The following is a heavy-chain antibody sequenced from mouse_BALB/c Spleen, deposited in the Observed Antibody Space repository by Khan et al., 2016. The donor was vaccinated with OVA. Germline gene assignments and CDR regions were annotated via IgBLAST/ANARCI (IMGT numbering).Heavy chain of an antibody. CDR1: GYTFTDYV. J-gene: IGHJ1*01. V-gene: IGHV1-77*01. CDR3: GRARYFGV. CDR2: IYPGSGNS. Sequence: QVQLQQSGPELVKPGASVKMSCKASGYTFTDYVITWVRQRTEQGLEWIGKIYPGSGNSYYNEKFQDKATLTADKSSNTAYMQLSSLTSEDSAVYCGGRARYFGVWGAGTTVTVSS.